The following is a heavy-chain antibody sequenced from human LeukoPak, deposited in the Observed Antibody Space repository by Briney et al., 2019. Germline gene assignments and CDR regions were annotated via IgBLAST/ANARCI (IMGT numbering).Heavy chain of an antibody. CDR1: GYTFTGYY. CDR3: PRAADTAMVTGIDY. J-gene: IGHJ4*02. V-gene: IGHV1-2*06. CDR2: INPNSGGT. D-gene: IGHD5-18*01. Sequence: ASVKVSCKASGYTFTGYYMHWVRQAPGQGLEWMGRINPNSGGTNYAQKFQGRVTMTRDTSISTAYMELSRLRSDDTAVYYCPRAADTAMVTGIDYWGQGTLVTVSS.